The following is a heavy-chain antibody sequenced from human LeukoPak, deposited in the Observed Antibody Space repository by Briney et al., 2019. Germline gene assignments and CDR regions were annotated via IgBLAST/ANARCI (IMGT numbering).Heavy chain of an antibody. CDR2: VNHSGST. CDR1: GGSFSGYY. J-gene: IGHJ4*02. D-gene: IGHD3-22*01. CDR3: ARGTYYYDSSGYLAGRYYFDY. Sequence: PSETLSLTCAVYGGSFSGYYWSWIRQPPGKGLEWIGEVNHSGSTNYNPSLKSRVTISVDTSKNQFSLKLSSVTAADTAVYYCARGTYYYDSSGYLAGRYYFDYWGQGTLVTVSS. V-gene: IGHV4-34*01.